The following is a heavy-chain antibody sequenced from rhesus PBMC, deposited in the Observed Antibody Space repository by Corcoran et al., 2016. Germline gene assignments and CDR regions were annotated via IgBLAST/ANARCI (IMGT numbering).Heavy chain of an antibody. CDR3: ARGGSWSLYFDY. CDR1: GYSISSGYY. CDR2: ISRGWSN. V-gene: IGHV4S14*01. J-gene: IGHJ4*01. D-gene: IGHD6-13*01. Sequence: QVQLQESGPGLVKPSETLSLTCAVSGYSISSGYYWGWIRQPPGKGLEWIGHISRGWSNYLTPSLKSRVTLSVDTSKNQFSLKLSSVTAADTAVYYCARGGSWSLYFDYWGQGVLVTVSS.